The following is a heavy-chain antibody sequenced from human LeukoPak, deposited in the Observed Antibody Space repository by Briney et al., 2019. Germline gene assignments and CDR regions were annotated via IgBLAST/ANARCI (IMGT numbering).Heavy chain of an antibody. CDR2: INQNGGVK. CDR1: GFRFSTFW. J-gene: IGHJ4*02. Sequence: GESLRLSCAASGFRFSTFWMSWVRQAPGKGLDWVANINQNGGVKHYADSVKGRFTISRDNAKNLVSLQMSSLRAEDTAVYYCARGSDYSNGNIYEDDFEYWGQGTLVTVSS. V-gene: IGHV3-7*01. CDR3: ARGSDYSNGNIYEDDFEY. D-gene: IGHD2-8*01.